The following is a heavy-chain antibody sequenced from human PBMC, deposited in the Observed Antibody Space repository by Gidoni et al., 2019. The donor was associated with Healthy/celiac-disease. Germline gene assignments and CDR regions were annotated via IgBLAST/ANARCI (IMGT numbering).Heavy chain of an antibody. CDR1: GFTFRSYA. V-gene: IGHV3-23*01. J-gene: IGHJ4*02. CDR3: AKDLFGQQLVPFFDY. Sequence: EVQLLESGGGLVQPGGSLRLSCAASGFTFRSYAMSWFRQAPGKGLEWVSAISGSGGSTYYADSVKGRFTISRDNSKNTLYLQMNSLRAEDTAVYYCAKDLFGQQLVPFFDYWGQGTLVTVSS. CDR2: ISGSGGST. D-gene: IGHD6-13*01.